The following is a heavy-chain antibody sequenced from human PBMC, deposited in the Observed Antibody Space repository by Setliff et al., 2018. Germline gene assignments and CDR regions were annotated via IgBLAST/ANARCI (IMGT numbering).Heavy chain of an antibody. J-gene: IGHJ6*03. CDR3: AREQWLDPPGYYYMDV. CDR1: GGSISSYY. V-gene: IGHV4-4*07. Sequence: SETLSLTCTVSGGSISSYYRSWIRQPAGKGLEWIGHIYIGGSANYNPSLKSRVTMSIDTSKNQFSLKLNSVTAADMAVYYCAREQWLDPPGYYYMDVWAKGTTVTRLL. CDR2: IYIGGSA. D-gene: IGHD6-19*01.